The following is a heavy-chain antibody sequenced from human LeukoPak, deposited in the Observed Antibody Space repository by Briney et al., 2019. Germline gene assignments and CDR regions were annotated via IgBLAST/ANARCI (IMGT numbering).Heavy chain of an antibody. CDR2: INHSGST. CDR1: GGSFSGYY. D-gene: IGHD6-19*01. J-gene: IGHJ4*02. V-gene: IGHV4-34*01. CDR3: ARSDDPIAVAGIDH. Sequence: SETLSLTCAVYGGSFSGYYWSWIRQPPGKGLEWIGEINHSGSTNYNPSLKSRVTISVDTSKHQFSLKLSSVTAADTAVYYCARSDDPIAVAGIDHWGKGTLVTVS.